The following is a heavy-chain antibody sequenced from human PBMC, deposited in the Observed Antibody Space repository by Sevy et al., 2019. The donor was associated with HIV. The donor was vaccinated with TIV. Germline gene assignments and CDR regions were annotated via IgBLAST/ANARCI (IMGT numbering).Heavy chain of an antibody. V-gene: IGHV1-69*13. J-gene: IGHJ4*02. CDR2: IFPIFGTA. CDR3: ASGLAVSVDF. D-gene: IGHD6-19*01. CDR1: GGTFSSSA. Sequence: ASVKVSCKASGGTFSSSAISWVLQAPGQGLEWMGEIFPIFGTAKYAQKFQGRVTISADESTSTAYMELSSLRSEDTAMYFCASGLAVSVDFWGQGTLVTVSS.